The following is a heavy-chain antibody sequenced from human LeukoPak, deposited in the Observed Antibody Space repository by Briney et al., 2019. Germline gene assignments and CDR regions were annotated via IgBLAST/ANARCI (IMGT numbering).Heavy chain of an antibody. D-gene: IGHD4-23*01. V-gene: IGHV4-59*08. Sequence: PSETLSLTCTVSGGSISSYYWSWIRQPPGKGLEWIGYILYSGSTKYNPSLKSRVTISVDTSKNQFSLKLSSVTAADTAVYYGARQRWFDYWGQGTLVTVSS. J-gene: IGHJ4*02. CDR1: GGSISSYY. CDR3: ARQRWFDY. CDR2: ILYSGST.